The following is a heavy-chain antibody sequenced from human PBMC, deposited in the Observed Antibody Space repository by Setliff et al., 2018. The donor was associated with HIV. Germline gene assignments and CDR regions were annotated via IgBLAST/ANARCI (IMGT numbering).Heavy chain of an antibody. V-gene: IGHV3-23*01. CDR3: AKEGAVTTTGAFLDH. D-gene: IGHD4-17*01. CDR2: ISGSGGRT. Sequence: GSLRLSCAASGFTFSNYGMSWVRQAPGKGLEWVSIISGSGGRTDYAESVKGRFRISRSNSRNTVSLLLTSLRVEDTAVYYCAKEGAVTTTGAFLDHWGQGTLVTVSS. J-gene: IGHJ4*02. CDR1: GFTFSNYG.